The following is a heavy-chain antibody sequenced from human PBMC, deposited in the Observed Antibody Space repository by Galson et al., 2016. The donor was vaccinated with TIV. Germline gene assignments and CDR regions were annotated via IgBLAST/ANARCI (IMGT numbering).Heavy chain of an antibody. CDR1: GFTFSSYA. Sequence: SLRLSCAASGFTFSSYAMHWVRQAPGKGLEWVSGIVGTGGTTYYADSVKGRFSISRDNSKNTLYLQVNSLRGEDTALYYCTRRKNYGGDAFDLWGQGTLVTVSS. V-gene: IGHV3-23*01. CDR2: IVGTGGTT. D-gene: IGHD4-23*01. CDR3: TRRKNYGGDAFDL. J-gene: IGHJ3*01.